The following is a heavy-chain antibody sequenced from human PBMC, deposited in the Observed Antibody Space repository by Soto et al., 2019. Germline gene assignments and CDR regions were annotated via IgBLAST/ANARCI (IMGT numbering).Heavy chain of an antibody. CDR1: GFTFSNYA. D-gene: IGHD1-1*01. Sequence: GGSLRLSCVASGFTFSNYAMHWVRQAPGKGLEWVAIISFDGSNVYYTDSLKGRSTISRDNSKNTLYLQVNSLRPDDTAVYFCAKGPRKVPRPSVPPPAYWGQGTLVTISS. CDR2: ISFDGSNV. V-gene: IGHV3-30*18. CDR3: AKGPRKVPRPSVPPPAY. J-gene: IGHJ4*02.